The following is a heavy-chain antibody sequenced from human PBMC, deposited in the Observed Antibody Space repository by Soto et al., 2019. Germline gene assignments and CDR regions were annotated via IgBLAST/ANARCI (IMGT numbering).Heavy chain of an antibody. CDR2: IYPGDSDT. CDR1: GYSFTSYW. CDR3: ARQDSSSWYFQGSDYYYGMDV. D-gene: IGHD6-13*01. J-gene: IGHJ6*02. V-gene: IGHV5-51*01. Sequence: GESLKISCKGSGYSFTSYWIGWVRQMPGKGLEWMGIIYPGDSDTRYSPSFQGQVTISADKSISTAYLQWSSLKASDTAMYYCARQDSSSWYFQGSDYYYGMDVWGQGTTVTVSS.